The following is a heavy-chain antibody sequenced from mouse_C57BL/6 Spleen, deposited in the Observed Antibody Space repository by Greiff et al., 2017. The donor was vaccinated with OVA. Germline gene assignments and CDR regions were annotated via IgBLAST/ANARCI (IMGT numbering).Heavy chain of an antibody. V-gene: IGHV1-69*01. CDR2: IDPSDSYT. D-gene: IGHD1-2*01. CDR1: GYTFTSYW. CDR3: ARDGYYFDY. J-gene: IGHJ2*01. Sequence: VQLQQSGAELVMPGASVKLSCKASGYTFTSYWMHWVKQRPGQGLEWIGEIDPSDSYTNYNQKFKGKSTLTVDKSSSTAYMQLSSLTSEDSAVYYCARDGYYFDYWGQGTTLTVSS.